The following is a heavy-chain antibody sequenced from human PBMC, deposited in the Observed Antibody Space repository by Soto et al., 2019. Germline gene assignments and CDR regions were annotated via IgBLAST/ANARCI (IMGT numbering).Heavy chain of an antibody. V-gene: IGHV3-48*02. CDR2: ISSSSSTI. D-gene: IGHD2-15*01. CDR3: ARTVCSGGSCYSDY. CDR1: GFTFSSYS. J-gene: IGHJ4*02. Sequence: EVQLVESGGGLVQPGGSLRLSCAASGFTFSSYSMNWVRQAPGKGLEWVSYISSSSSTIYYADSVKGRFTISRDNAKNSLYLQMNSLRDEDTAVYYCARTVCSGGSCYSDYLGQGTLVTVSS.